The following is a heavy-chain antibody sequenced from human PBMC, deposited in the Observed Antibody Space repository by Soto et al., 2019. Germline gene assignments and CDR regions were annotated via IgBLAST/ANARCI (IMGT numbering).Heavy chain of an antibody. D-gene: IGHD5-12*01. CDR2: INHSGST. CDR3: ARGEGRLVGTWFDH. V-gene: IGHV4-34*01. J-gene: IGHJ5*02. CDR1: GGSFSRYY. Sequence: QVQLQQWGAGLLKPSETLSLTCDVYGGSFSRYYWNWIRQPPGKGLEWLGEINHSGSTNYNPSLESRVTIALDTSKTEFSLKLTSVTAEDTAVYYCARGEGRLVGTWFDHWGQGTLVTVSS.